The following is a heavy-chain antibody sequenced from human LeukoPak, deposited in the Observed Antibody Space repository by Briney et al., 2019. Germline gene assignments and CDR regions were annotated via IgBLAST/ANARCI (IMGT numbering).Heavy chain of an antibody. D-gene: IGHD4-23*01. V-gene: IGHV3-7*01. J-gene: IGHJ3*02. CDR3: ARELDYGGKDAFDI. CDR2: IKQDGSEK. CDR1: GFTFSSYW. Sequence: GGSLRLSCAASGFTFSSYWMSWVRQAPGKGLEWVANIKQDGSEKYYVDSVKGRFSISRDNAKNSLYLQMNSLRAEDTAVYYCARELDYGGKDAFDIWGQGTMVTVSS.